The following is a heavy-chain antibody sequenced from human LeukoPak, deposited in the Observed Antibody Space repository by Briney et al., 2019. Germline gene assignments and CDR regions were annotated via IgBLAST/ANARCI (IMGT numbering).Heavy chain of an antibody. CDR3: ARRRYYDSTGFLD. D-gene: IGHD3-22*01. V-gene: IGHV4-39*01. J-gene: IGHJ1*01. CDR2: IYYSGSS. Sequence: SETLSLTCTVSGDSISSSSYYWGWVRQPPGTGLEWLGDIYYSGSSYYSPSLKSRVTISLDTSKNQFSLKLRSVTAADTAVYYCARRRYYDSTGFLDWGQGALVSVCS. CDR1: GDSISSSSYY.